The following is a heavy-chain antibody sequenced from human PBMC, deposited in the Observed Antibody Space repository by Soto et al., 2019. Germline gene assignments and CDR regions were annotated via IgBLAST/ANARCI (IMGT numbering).Heavy chain of an antibody. CDR3: ARDYFLACFD. J-gene: IGHJ4*02. CDR2: ISSDGSLT. D-gene: IGHD2-21*01. CDR1: GFTFIDYY. V-gene: IGHV3-11*01. Sequence: PGWSLRLSCESSGFTFIDYYMTWIRQAPGKGLEWVSYISSDGSLTYYADSVKGRFTVSRDNAKNSLSLQMNSLRGDDTAVYYCARDYFLACFDWGRGTLVTVSS.